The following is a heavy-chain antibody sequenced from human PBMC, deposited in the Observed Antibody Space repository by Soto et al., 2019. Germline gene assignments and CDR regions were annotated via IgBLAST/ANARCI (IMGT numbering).Heavy chain of an antibody. D-gene: IGHD1-26*01. V-gene: IGHV4-39*07. CDR2: IYHSGST. J-gene: IGHJ6*02. CDR1: GGSISSTNYY. Sequence: SETLSLTCTVSGGSISSTNYYWGWIRQPPGKGLEWIGEIYHSGSTNYNPSLKSRVTISVDKSKNQFSLKLSSVTAADTAVYYCARVSGSYYYGMDVWGQGTTVTVSS. CDR3: ARVSGSYYYGMDV.